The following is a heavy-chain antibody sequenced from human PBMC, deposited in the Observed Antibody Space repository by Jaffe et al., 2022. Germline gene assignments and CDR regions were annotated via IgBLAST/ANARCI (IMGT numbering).Heavy chain of an antibody. J-gene: IGHJ5*02. CDR1: GGSISGYY. V-gene: IGHV4-59*01. Sequence: QVQLQESGPGLVKPSETLSLTCTVSGGSISGYYWSWIRQPPGKGLEWIGYIYYSGSTKYNPSLKSRVTISIDTSKNQFSLKLSSVTAADTAVYYCARGNVAVAGMFWENWFDPWGQGTLVTVSS. D-gene: IGHD6-19*01. CDR3: ARGNVAVAGMFWENWFDP. CDR2: IYYSGST.